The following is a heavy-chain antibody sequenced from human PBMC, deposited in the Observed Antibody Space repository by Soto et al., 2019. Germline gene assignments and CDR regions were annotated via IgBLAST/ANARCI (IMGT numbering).Heavy chain of an antibody. Sequence: EVKLLESGGGLVPPGASARLSCITSGFIFDNYAMSWVRQSPGRGLEWVAAISGSGHGTVYTQSVQGRFIISRDKSKKTLFLQMNNLREEDTAVYYCAKGRYFDTSGGCANYWGLGTLVSVSA. CDR2: ISGSGHGT. J-gene: IGHJ4*02. CDR3: AKGRYFDTSGGCANY. V-gene: IGHV3-23*01. D-gene: IGHD3-22*01. CDR1: GFIFDNYA.